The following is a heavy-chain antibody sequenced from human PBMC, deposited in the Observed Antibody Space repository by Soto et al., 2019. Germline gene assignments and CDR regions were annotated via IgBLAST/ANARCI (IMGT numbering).Heavy chain of an antibody. D-gene: IGHD2-2*01. Sequence: QVQLVQSGAEVKKPGASVKVSCKASGYTFTSYGISWVRQAPGQGLEWMGWMSAYNGNTNYAQKLQGRGTLPTDTSGSTAYMELRRLTSHDEAVYYCAGDSRFVLAPATHISYSYGMEAWGQGTKVTVSS. V-gene: IGHV1-18*01. CDR1: GYTFTSYG. CDR3: AGDSRFVLAPATHISYSYGMEA. CDR2: MSAYNGNT. J-gene: IGHJ6*02.